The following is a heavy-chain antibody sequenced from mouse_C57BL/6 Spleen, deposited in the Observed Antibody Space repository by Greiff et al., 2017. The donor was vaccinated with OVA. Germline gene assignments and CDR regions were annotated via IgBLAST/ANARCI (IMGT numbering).Heavy chain of an antibody. V-gene: IGHV1-54*01. J-gene: IGHJ2*01. CDR1: GYAFTNYL. D-gene: IGHD2-4*01. CDR2: INPGSGGT. CDR3: ATYDYYFDD. Sequence: QVQLQQSGAELVRPGTSVKVSCKASGYAFTNYLIEWVKQRPGQGLEWIGVINPGSGGTNYNEKFKGKATLTADKSSSTAYMQLSSLTSEDSAVYFCATYDYYFDDWGKGTTLTVSS.